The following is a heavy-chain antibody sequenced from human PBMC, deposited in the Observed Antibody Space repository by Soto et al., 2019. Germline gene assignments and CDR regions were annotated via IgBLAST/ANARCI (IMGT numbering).Heavy chain of an antibody. D-gene: IGHD3-22*01. CDR1: GFTFSSYA. CDR2: ISYDGSNK. V-gene: IGHV3-30-3*01. J-gene: IGHJ6*02. Sequence: GGSLRLSCAASGFTFSSYAMHWVRQAPGKGLEWVAVISYDGSNKYYADSVKGRFTISRDNSKNTLYLQMNSLRAEDTAVYYCASLDSSGYFPYYYYGMDVWGQGTTVTVSS. CDR3: ASLDSSGYFPYYYYGMDV.